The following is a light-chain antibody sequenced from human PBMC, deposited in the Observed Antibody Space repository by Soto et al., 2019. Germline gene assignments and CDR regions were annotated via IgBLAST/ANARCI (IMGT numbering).Light chain of an antibody. CDR3: QQYNSYGT. J-gene: IGKJ1*01. CDR2: GAS. V-gene: IGKV3-20*01. CDR1: QSVSSSY. Sequence: EIVLTQSPGTLSLSPGERATLSCRASQSVSSSYLAWYQQKPGQAPRLLIYGASSRATGIPDRFSGSGSGTDFTLTISSLQSEDFATYYCQQYNSYGTFGQGTKVDIK.